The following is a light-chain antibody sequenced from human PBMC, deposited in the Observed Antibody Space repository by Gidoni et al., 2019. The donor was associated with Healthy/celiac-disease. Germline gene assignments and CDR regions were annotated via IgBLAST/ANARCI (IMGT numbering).Light chain of an antibody. V-gene: IGKV1-NL1*01. CDR2: AAS. Sequence: IQITQSPSSLSASVGDRVTITCRASQGISNSLAWYQQKPGKAPKLLLYAASRLESGVPSRFSGSGSGTDYTLTISSLQPEDFATYYCQQYYSNPMYTFGQGTKLEIK. CDR3: QQYYSNPMYT. CDR1: QGISNS. J-gene: IGKJ2*01.